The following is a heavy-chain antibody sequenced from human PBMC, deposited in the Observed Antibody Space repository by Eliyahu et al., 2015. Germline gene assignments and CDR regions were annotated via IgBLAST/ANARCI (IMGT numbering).Heavy chain of an antibody. V-gene: IGHV2-5*01. CDR3: AHRRDFICGWDV. Sequence: QITLKESGPTLVKPTQTLTLTCTFSGFSLTTXGVSVGWXRXPPGKALEWLGIIFWNDDKRYSPSLRTRLTITKGSSNTQVILRMTNVDPVDTGTYYCAHRRDFICGWDVWGQGTAVTVSS. J-gene: IGHJ6*02. CDR2: IFWNDDK. CDR1: GFSLTTXGVS.